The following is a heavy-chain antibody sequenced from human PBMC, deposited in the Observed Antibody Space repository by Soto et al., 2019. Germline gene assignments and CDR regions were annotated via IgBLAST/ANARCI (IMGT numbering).Heavy chain of an antibody. J-gene: IGHJ5*02. D-gene: IGHD2-2*01. Sequence: QVQLVQSGAEVKKPGSSVKVSCKASGGTFSSYAISWVRQAPGQGLEWMGGIIPIFGTANYAQKFQGRVTVTADKSTSTDYMELSSLRSEDTAVYYCAGDFGDIVVVPAANMGFDPWGQGTLVTVSS. CDR2: IIPIFGTA. V-gene: IGHV1-69*06. CDR1: GGTFSSYA. CDR3: AGDFGDIVVVPAANMGFDP.